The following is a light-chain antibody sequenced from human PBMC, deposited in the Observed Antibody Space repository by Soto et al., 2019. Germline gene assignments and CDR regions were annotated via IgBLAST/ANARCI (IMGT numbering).Light chain of an antibody. CDR2: GAS. V-gene: IGKV3-15*01. CDR1: QSVSSN. J-gene: IGKJ5*01. Sequence: ERVMTQSPATLSVSPGERATLSCRASQSVSSNLAWYHQKPGQAPRLLIYGASTRATGIPARFSGSGSGTEFTLTISSLQSEDFAVYYCQQYNNWPPVFGQGTRLEMK. CDR3: QQYNNWPPV.